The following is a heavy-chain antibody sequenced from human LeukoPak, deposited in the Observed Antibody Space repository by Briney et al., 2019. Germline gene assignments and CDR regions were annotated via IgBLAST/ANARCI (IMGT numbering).Heavy chain of an antibody. CDR2: ISSSSSYI. Sequence: PGGSLRLSCVASGFTFSSYSINWVRQAPGKGLEWVSYISSSSSYIYYADSVKGRFTISRDNAKNSLYLQMNSLRAEDTAVYYCARVYDSSGYFPGWYFDLWGRGTLVTVSS. D-gene: IGHD3-22*01. V-gene: IGHV3-21*05. CDR3: ARVYDSSGYFPGWYFDL. J-gene: IGHJ2*01. CDR1: GFTFSSYS.